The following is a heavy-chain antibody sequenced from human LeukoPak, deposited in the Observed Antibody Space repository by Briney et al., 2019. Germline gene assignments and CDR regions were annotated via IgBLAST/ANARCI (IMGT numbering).Heavy chain of an antibody. J-gene: IGHJ4*02. CDR1: GYTFTSYY. CDR2: INPSGGST. Sequence: ASVKVSCKASGYTFTSYYMHWVRQAPGQGLEWMGIINPSGGSTSYAQKFQGRVTMTRDTSTSTVYMELSGLRSEDTAVYYCARAAYYDSSGYYYGALYFDYWGQGTLVTVSS. CDR3: ARAAYYDSSGYYYGALYFDY. D-gene: IGHD3-22*01. V-gene: IGHV1-46*01.